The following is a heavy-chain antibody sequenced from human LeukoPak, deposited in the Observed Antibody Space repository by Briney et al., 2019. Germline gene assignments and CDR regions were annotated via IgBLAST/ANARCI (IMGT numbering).Heavy chain of an antibody. CDR1: GFSFPYG. D-gene: IGHD3-9*01. CDR2: ITNSGENT. Sequence: PGGSLRLSCEASGFSFPYGMSWVRQAPGKGLEWVSGITNSGENTYYADSVKGRFTISRDNSKNTLFLEMNSLRVEDTAVYYCAKDFGNDILTGYQYYFDYWGQGTLVTVSS. V-gene: IGHV3-23*01. J-gene: IGHJ4*02. CDR3: AKDFGNDILTGYQYYFDY.